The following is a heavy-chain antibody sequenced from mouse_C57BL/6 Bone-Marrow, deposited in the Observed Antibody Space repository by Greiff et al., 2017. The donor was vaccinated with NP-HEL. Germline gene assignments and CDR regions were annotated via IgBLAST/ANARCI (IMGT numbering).Heavy chain of an antibody. V-gene: IGHV1-4*01. CDR2: INPSSGYT. CDR3: AKLGRFDY. CDR1: GHTFTSYT. J-gene: IGHJ2*01. Sequence: VQLQQSGAELARPGASVKMSCKASGHTFTSYTMHWVKQRPGQGLEWIGYINPSSGYTKYNQKFKDKATLTADKSSSTAYMQLSSLTSEDSAVYYCAKLGRFDYWGQGTTLTVSS. D-gene: IGHD4-1*01.